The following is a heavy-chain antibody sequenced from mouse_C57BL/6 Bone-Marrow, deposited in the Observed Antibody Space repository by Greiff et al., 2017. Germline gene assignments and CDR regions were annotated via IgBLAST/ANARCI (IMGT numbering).Heavy chain of an antibody. Sequence: QVQLQQSGAELARPGASVKLSCKASGYTFTSYGISWVKQRTGQGLEWIGEIYPRSGNTYYNEKFKGKATLTADKSSSTAYMELRSLTSEDSAVYFCARERELLLRLDYWGQGTTRTVSS. CDR1: GYTFTSYG. V-gene: IGHV1-81*01. CDR2: IYPRSGNT. D-gene: IGHD1-1*01. CDR3: ARERELLLRLDY. J-gene: IGHJ2*01.